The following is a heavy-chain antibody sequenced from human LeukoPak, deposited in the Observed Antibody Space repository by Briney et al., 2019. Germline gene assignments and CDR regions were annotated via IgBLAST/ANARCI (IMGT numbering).Heavy chain of an antibody. CDR2: ISWNSGSI. J-gene: IGHJ3*02. V-gene: IGHV3-9*01. CDR3: AKDMVPFSHDAFDI. Sequence: PGGSLRLSCAASGFTFDDYAMHWVRQAPGKGLEWVSGISWNSGSIGYADSVKGRFTISRDNAKNSLYLQMNSLRAEDTALYYCAKDMVPFSHDAFDIWGQGTMVTVSS. CDR1: GFTFDDYA. D-gene: IGHD6-13*01.